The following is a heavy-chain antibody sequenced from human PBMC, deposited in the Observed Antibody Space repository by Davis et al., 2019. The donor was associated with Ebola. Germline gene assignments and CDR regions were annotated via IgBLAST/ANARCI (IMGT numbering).Heavy chain of an antibody. V-gene: IGHV1-3*01. D-gene: IGHD6-13*01. CDR3: ARDSRYSSTWFDP. CDR2: INAGNGNT. J-gene: IGHJ5*02. Sequence: ASVKVSCKASGYSFTSYTLHWVRQAPGQRLEWMGWINAGNGNTKYSQKFQGRVTITRDTSASTAYMELSSLRSEDTAVYYCARDSRYSSTWFDPWGQGTLVTVSS. CDR1: GYSFTSYT.